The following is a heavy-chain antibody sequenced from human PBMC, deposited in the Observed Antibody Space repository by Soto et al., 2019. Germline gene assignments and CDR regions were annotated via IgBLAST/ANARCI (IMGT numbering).Heavy chain of an antibody. V-gene: IGHV4-4*02. Sequence: QVQLQESGPGLVKPSGTLSLTCAVSGGSISSSNWWSWVRQPPGKGLEWIGEIYHSGSTNYNPSLKSRVTISVDKSEKRFSLQLSSVTAAVTAVYYCARAPPVWFGEFPHAFDIWGQGTMVTVSS. CDR1: GGSISSSNW. D-gene: IGHD3-10*01. CDR2: IYHSGST. J-gene: IGHJ3*02. CDR3: ARAPPVWFGEFPHAFDI.